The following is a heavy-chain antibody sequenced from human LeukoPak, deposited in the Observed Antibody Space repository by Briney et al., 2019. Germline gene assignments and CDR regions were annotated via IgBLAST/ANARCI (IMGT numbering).Heavy chain of an antibody. CDR2: IKQDGSEK. CDR1: GFTFSSYW. J-gene: IGHJ4*02. D-gene: IGHD2-15*01. V-gene: IGHV3-7*01. Sequence: GGSLRLSCAACGFTFSSYWMSWMRQAPGKGLEWVANIKQDGSEKYYVDSVKGRFTISRDNAKNSLYLRMNSLRAEDTAVYYRARVFRYCSDYWGQGTLVTVSS. CDR3: ARVFRYCSDY.